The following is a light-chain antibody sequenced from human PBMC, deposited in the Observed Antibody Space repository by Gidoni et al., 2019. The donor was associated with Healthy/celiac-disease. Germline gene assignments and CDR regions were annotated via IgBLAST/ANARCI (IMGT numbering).Light chain of an antibody. CDR2: AAS. CDR3: QQSYSTT. CDR1: QSISSY. J-gene: IGKJ5*01. V-gene: IGKV1-39*01. Sequence: DIQMTQSPSSLSASVGDRVTITCRASQSISSYLNWYQQKPGKAPKLLIYAASSLQSGVPSRFSGSGSGTDFTLTISSLQPEDFATYYCQQSYSTTFXQXTRLEIK.